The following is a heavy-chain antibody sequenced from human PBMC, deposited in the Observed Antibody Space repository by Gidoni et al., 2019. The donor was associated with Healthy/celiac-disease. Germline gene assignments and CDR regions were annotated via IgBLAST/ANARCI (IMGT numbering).Heavy chain of an antibody. CDR2: IYSSGST. Sequence: QVQLQESGPGLVKPSQTLSLTCTVSGGSISSGGYYWSWIRQHPGKCLEWIWYIYSSGSTYYTPSLKSRVTISVYTSKNQFSLKLSSVTAADPAVYSCAGGIVVVPAAPYYSYGMDVWGQGTTVTVSS. CDR3: AGGIVVVPAAPYYSYGMDV. V-gene: IGHV4-31*03. D-gene: IGHD2-2*01. CDR1: GGSISSGGYY. J-gene: IGHJ6*02.